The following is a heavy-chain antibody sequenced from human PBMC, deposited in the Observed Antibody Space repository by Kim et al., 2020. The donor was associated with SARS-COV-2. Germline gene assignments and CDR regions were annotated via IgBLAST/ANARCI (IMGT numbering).Heavy chain of an antibody. D-gene: IGHD5-18*01. J-gene: IGHJ4*02. V-gene: IGHV4-39*01. Sequence: SETLSLTCTVSGGSISSSTYYWGWIRQHPGKGLEWIATIYYSGRTFYNPSLKSRVTISVDTSKDQFSLKLSSVTAADTAVYYCARVGYRNGYSTYVDYWGQGTLVSVSS. CDR3: ARVGYRNGYSTYVDY. CDR2: IYYSGRT. CDR1: GGSISSSTYY.